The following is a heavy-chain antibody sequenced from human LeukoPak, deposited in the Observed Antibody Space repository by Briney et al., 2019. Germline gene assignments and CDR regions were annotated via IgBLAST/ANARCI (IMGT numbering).Heavy chain of an antibody. Sequence: GASVKVSCKASGYTFTSYGISWVRRAPGQGLEWMGWISAYNGNTNYAQKLQGRVTMTTDTSTSTAYMELRSLRPDDTAVYYCAREFYGSGSTLIDYWGQGTLVTVSS. CDR1: GYTFTSYG. V-gene: IGHV1-18*01. J-gene: IGHJ4*02. D-gene: IGHD3-10*01. CDR2: ISAYNGNT. CDR3: AREFYGSGSTLIDY.